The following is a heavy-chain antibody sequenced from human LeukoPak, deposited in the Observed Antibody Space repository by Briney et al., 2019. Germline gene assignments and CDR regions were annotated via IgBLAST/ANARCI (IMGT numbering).Heavy chain of an antibody. CDR3: ASRKLGNDY. D-gene: IGHD7-27*01. CDR2: IYYTGST. V-gene: IGHV4-59*02. J-gene: IGHJ4*02. CDR1: GGSVSDYY. Sequence: SEALSLTCAVYGGSVSDYYWSWIRQSPGKGLEWIGYIYYTGSTTYNPSLKSRVTISADTSKNQFSLKLSSVTAADTAVYYCASRKLGNDYWGQGTLVTVSS.